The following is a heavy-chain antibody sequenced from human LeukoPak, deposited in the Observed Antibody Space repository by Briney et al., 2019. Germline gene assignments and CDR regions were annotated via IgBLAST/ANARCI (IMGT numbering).Heavy chain of an antibody. CDR2: IIPVFGTA. D-gene: IGHD2-15*01. V-gene: IGHV1-69*13. J-gene: IGHJ6*02. Sequence: SVKVSCKASGGTFSNYAFSWVRQAPGQGLEWMGGIIPVFGTANYAQKFQGRVLITADESTSTAYMELSSLRSEDTAVYYCASGHYCSGGSCHYGMDVWGQGTTVTVSS. CDR1: GGTFSNYA. CDR3: ASGHYCSGGSCHYGMDV.